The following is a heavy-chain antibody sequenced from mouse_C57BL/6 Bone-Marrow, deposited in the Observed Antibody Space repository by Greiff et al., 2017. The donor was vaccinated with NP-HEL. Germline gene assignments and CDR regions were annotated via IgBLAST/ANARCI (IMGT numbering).Heavy chain of an antibody. J-gene: IGHJ1*03. D-gene: IGHD1-1*01. CDR3: ARMGLRYGWYFGV. Sequence: QVQLQQSGAELVRPGTSVKVSCKASGYAFTNYLIEWVKQRPGQGLEWIGVINPGSGGTNYNEKFKGKATLTADKSSSTAYMQLSSLTSEDSAVYFCARMGLRYGWYFGVWGTGTTVTVSS. CDR2: INPGSGGT. V-gene: IGHV1-54*01. CDR1: GYAFTNYL.